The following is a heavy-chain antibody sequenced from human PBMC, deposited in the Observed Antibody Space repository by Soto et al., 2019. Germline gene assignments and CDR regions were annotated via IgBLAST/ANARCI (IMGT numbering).Heavy chain of an antibody. V-gene: IGHV1-2*04. CDR1: GYTFTGYY. J-gene: IGHJ6*03. Sequence: QVQLVQSGAEVKQPGASVKVSCKASGYTFTGYYMHWVRQAPGQGLEWMGWINPNSGGTNYAQKFQGWVTMTRDTSISTAYMELSRLRSDDTAVYYCARDSQLLGYCSGGSCPYYYYYMDVWGKGTTVTVSS. CDR2: INPNSGGT. CDR3: ARDSQLLGYCSGGSCPYYYYYMDV. D-gene: IGHD2-15*01.